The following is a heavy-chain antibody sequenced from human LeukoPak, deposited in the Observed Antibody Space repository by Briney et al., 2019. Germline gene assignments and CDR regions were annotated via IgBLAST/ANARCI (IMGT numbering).Heavy chain of an antibody. CDR2: ITTDGGRT. J-gene: IGHJ4*02. D-gene: IGHD4-17*01. V-gene: IGHV3-64*01. Sequence: PGGSLRLSCVASGFTFCSFRMHWVRQAPGKGLEYVSAITTDGGRTFYVNSVEGRFTVSRDNSKNTLYLQMGGLRTEDTAVYYCAREPAFGDLDYWGQGTLVTVSS. CDR3: AREPAFGDLDY. CDR1: GFTFCSFR.